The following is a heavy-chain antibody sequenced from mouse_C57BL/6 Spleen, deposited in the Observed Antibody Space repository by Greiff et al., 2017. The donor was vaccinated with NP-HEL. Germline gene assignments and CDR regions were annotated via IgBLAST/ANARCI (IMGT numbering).Heavy chain of an antibody. CDR2: IDPETGGT. D-gene: IGHD1-2*01. V-gene: IGHV1-15*01. J-gene: IGHJ2*01. CDR1: GYTFTDYE. Sequence: QVQLKQSGAELVRPGASVTLSCKASGYTFTDYEMHWVKQTPVHGLEWIGAIDPETGGTAYNQKFKGKAILTADKSSSTDYLELRSLTSEDSAVYYCTRDHGTTALFEYWGKGTTLTVAS. CDR3: TRDHGTTALFEY.